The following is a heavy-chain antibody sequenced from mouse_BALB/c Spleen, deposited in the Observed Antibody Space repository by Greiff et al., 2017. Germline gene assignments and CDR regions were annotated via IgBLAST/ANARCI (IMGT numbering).Heavy chain of an antibody. CDR1: GDSITSGY. CDR3: ARYGGNPYYFDY. Sequence: VKLMESGPSLVKPSQTLSLTCSVTGDSITSGYWNWIRKFPGNKLEYMGYISYSGSTYYNPSLKSRISITRDTSKNQYYLQLNSVTTEDTATYYCARYGGNPYYFDYWGQGTTLTVSS. CDR2: ISYSGST. D-gene: IGHD2-1*01. J-gene: IGHJ2*01. V-gene: IGHV3-8*02.